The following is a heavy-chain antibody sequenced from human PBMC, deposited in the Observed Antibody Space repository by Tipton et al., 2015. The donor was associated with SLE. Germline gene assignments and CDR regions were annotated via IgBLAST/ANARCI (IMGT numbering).Heavy chain of an antibody. Sequence: TLSLTCTVSGVSISRYSWCWVRQPPGKGLEWIGCFFYSGDSNYNSSLESRLTISVDASKNQFSLKLSSMTAADTAVYHCARGYYESNGYYSFDYWGLGALVTVSS. V-gene: IGHV4-59*12. D-gene: IGHD3-22*01. J-gene: IGHJ4*02. CDR2: FFYSGDS. CDR3: ARGYYESNGYYSFDY. CDR1: GVSISRYS.